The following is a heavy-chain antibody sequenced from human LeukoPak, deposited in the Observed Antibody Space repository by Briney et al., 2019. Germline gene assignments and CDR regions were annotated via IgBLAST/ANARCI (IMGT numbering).Heavy chain of an antibody. V-gene: IGHV1-69*05. Sequence: ASVKVSCKASGGTLSSYAISWVRQAPGQGLERMGGIIPIFGTANYAQKFQGRVTITTDESTSTAYMELSSLRSEDTAVYYCATPQGSSSSPYYWGQGTLVTVSS. CDR1: GGTLSSYA. CDR2: IIPIFGTA. CDR3: ATPQGSSSSPYY. J-gene: IGHJ4*02. D-gene: IGHD6-6*01.